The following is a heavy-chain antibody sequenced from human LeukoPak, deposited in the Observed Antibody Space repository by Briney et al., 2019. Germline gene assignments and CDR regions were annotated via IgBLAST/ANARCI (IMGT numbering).Heavy chain of an antibody. V-gene: IGHV1-8*03. CDR2: MNPNSGNT. J-gene: IGHJ1*01. CDR3: ARLEGLSGYDSPEYFQH. CDR1: GGTFSSYA. Sequence: ASVKASCKASGGTFSSYAISWVRQAPGQGLEWMGWMNPNSGNTGYAQKFQGRVTITRNTSISTAYMELSSLRSEDTAVYYCARLEGLSGYDSPEYFQHWGQGTLVTVSS. D-gene: IGHD5-12*01.